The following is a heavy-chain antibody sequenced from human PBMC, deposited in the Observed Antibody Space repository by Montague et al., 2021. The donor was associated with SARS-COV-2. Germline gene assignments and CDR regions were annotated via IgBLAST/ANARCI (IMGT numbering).Heavy chain of an antibody. CDR1: GATTNTGTHY. J-gene: IGHJ4*02. CDR2: VYYTGKT. V-gene: IGHV4-39*01. CDR3: ARLRQGEDHFDY. Sequence: SETLSLTCNVTGATTNTGTHYWGWIRQPPGTVLEWIGSVYYTGKTYYNPSLKSRVTVSVDTSNNYFSLILTSVTAADTAVYYCARLRQGEDHFDYWGRGTLVTVSS. D-gene: IGHD3-16*01.